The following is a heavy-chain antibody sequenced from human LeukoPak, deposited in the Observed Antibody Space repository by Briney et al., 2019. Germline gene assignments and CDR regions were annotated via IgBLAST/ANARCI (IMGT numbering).Heavy chain of an antibody. CDR1: GGTFSSYA. CDR3: ARDRNTAMLEFDY. CDR2: IIPIFGTA. Sequence: GASVKVSCKASGGTFSSYAISWVRQAPGQALEWMVGIIPIFGTANYAQKFQGRVTITTDESTSTAYMELSSLRSEDTAVYYCARDRNTAMLEFDYWGQGTLVTVSS. V-gene: IGHV1-69*05. D-gene: IGHD5-18*01. J-gene: IGHJ4*02.